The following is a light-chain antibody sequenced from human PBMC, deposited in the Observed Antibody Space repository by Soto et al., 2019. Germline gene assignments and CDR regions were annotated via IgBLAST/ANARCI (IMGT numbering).Light chain of an antibody. CDR1: SSDVGRYKR. Sequence: QSALTQPPSVSGSPGQSVTISCTGTSSDVGRYKRVCWYQQPPGTAPKLMVYEVSNRPSGVPDRFSGSKSGNTASLTISGLQAEGEAGDNCSSYTSTDAVVFGVGSQLSVL. CDR3: SSYTSTDAVV. CDR2: EVS. J-gene: IGLJ2*01. V-gene: IGLV2-18*02.